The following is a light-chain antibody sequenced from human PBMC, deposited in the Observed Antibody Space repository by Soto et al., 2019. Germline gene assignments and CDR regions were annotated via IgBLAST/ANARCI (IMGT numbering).Light chain of an antibody. CDR2: DAS. CDR3: HQRSNWPLT. Sequence: EIVLTQSPGTLSLSPGESATLSCRASQGIGRYLAWFQQKPGQPPRLLIYDASTRATGIPGRFSGSGSGTDFTLTISSLEPEDFAVYYGHQRSNWPLTFGPGTKVDI. CDR1: QGIGRY. V-gene: IGKV3-11*01. J-gene: IGKJ3*01.